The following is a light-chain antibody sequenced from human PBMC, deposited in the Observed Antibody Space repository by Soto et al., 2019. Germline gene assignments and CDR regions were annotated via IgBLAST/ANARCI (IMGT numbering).Light chain of an antibody. J-gene: IGKJ1*01. CDR2: GAS. CDR1: QSVSSSY. V-gene: IGKV3-20*01. Sequence: EIVMTQSPGTLSLSPGETAKFSCRASQSVSSSYLAWYQQKPGQAPRLLIYGASSRATGIPDRFSGSGSGTDFTLTISRLEPEDFAVYYCQQYGSSPEAFGQGTKVDI. CDR3: QQYGSSPEA.